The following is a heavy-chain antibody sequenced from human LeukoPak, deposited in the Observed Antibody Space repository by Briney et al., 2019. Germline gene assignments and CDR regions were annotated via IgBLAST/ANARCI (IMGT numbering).Heavy chain of an antibody. V-gene: IGHV3-30*02. Sequence: GGPLRLSCAASGFTFSSYGMHWVRQAPGEGLEWVAFIRYDGSNKYYADSVKGRFTISRDNSKNTLYLQMNSLRAEDTAVYYCAKDRGSYRHFDYWGQGTLVTVSS. CDR1: GFTFSSYG. CDR3: AKDRGSYRHFDY. J-gene: IGHJ4*02. CDR2: IRYDGSNK. D-gene: IGHD1-26*01.